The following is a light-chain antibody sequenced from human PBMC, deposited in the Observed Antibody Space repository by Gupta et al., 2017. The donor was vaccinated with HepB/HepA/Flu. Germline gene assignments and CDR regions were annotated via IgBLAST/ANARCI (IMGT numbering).Light chain of an antibody. CDR3: AAWDDSLNGPYVV. CDR1: GFND. V-gene: IGLV1-44*01. J-gene: IGLJ2*01. CDR2: STN. Sequence: GFNDVNWYQHLSGTAPNLLIFSTNRRPSGVPDRFSASKSGTSASLAISGLQSEDEGFYYCAAWDDSLNGPYVVFGGGTKLTVL.